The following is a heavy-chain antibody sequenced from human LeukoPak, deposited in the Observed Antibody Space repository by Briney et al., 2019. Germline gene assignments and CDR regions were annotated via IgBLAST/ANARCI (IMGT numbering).Heavy chain of an antibody. D-gene: IGHD6-19*01. V-gene: IGHV1-46*02. CDR1: GYTFNNHY. Sequence: GASVKVSCKASGYTFNNHYMYWVRQAPGQGLEWMGVINPSGGSTSYAQKFQGRVTMTRDTSTRTVYVEVNSLRSEDTAVYYCARQGTYSSAIGMGYWGQGTLVTVSS. CDR3: ARQGTYSSAIGMGY. CDR2: INPSGGST. J-gene: IGHJ4*02.